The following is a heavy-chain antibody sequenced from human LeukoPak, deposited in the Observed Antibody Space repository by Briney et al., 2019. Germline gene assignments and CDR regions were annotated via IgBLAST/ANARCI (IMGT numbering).Heavy chain of an antibody. CDR2: INPSGGST. CDR1: GYTFTSYY. Sequence: SVKVSRKASGYTFTSYYMHWVRQAPGQGLEWMGIINPSGGSTSYAQKFQGRVTMTRDTSTSTVYMELSSLRSEDTAVYYCARVYYDILTGYYLPDYWGQGTLVTVSS. J-gene: IGHJ4*02. D-gene: IGHD3-9*01. CDR3: ARVYYDILTGYYLPDY. V-gene: IGHV1-46*01.